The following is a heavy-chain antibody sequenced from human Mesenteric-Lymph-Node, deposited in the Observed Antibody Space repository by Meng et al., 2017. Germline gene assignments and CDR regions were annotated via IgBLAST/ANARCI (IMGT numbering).Heavy chain of an antibody. CDR3: ARESIPNLFDY. CDR1: GFTFSSYA. V-gene: IGHV3-30*04. J-gene: IGHJ4*02. Sequence: SLKISCAASGFTFSSYAMHWVRQAPGRGLEWVAVISYDGSNKYYADSVKGRFTISRDNSKNTLYLQMNSLRAEDTAVYYCARESIPNLFDYWGQGTMVTVSS. D-gene: IGHD1-14*01. CDR2: ISYDGSNK.